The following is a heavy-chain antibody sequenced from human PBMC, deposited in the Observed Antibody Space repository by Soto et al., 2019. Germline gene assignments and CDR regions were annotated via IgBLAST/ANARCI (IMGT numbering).Heavy chain of an antibody. CDR3: TLETYCGGGSCPEY. D-gene: IGHD2-15*01. Sequence: GVPLRLSCDVFGYPFSDHGMRRVRQDPGKGLEWVGRIKSKKDGGTTEYAAPVKGRITISRDDAKNTLYLQMNSLKTEDTAVYYCTLETYCGGGSCPEYWGQGTQVTVSS. J-gene: IGHJ4*02. CDR1: GYPFSDHG. V-gene: IGHV3-15*01. CDR2: IKSKKDGGTT.